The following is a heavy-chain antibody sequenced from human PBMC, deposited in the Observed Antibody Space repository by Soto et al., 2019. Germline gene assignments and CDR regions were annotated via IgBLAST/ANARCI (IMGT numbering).Heavy chain of an antibody. Sequence: SVKVSCKASGGTFSSYAISWVRQAPGQGLEWMGGIIPIFGTANYAQKFQGRVTITADESTSTAYMELSSLRSEDTAVYYCARGSSGYYYMVYYFDYWGQGTLVTVSS. J-gene: IGHJ4*02. CDR3: ARGSSGYYYMVYYFDY. CDR1: GGTFSSYA. V-gene: IGHV1-69*13. D-gene: IGHD3-22*01. CDR2: IIPIFGTA.